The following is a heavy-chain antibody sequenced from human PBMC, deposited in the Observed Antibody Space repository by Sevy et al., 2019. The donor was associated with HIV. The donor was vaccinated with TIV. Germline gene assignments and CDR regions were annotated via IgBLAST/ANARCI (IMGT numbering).Heavy chain of an antibody. Sequence: GGSLRLSCAASGFTFSSYGMHWVRQAPGKGLEWVAVIWYDGSNKYYADSVKGRFTISRDNSKNTLYLQMNSLRAEDTAVYYCAKVRYSLGDYYYGMDVWGQGTTVTVSS. J-gene: IGHJ6*02. CDR2: IWYDGSNK. V-gene: IGHV3-33*06. CDR3: AKVRYSLGDYYYGMDV. D-gene: IGHD5-18*01. CDR1: GFTFSSYG.